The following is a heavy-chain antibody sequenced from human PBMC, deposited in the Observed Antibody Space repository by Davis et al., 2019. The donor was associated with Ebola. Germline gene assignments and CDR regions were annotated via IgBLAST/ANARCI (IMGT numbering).Heavy chain of an antibody. D-gene: IGHD4-17*01. CDR2: ISSSSSYI. CDR3: TRHVPGDFWYFDL. J-gene: IGHJ2*01. Sequence: GESLKISCVASGFTFGSYTMNWVRQAPGKGLEWVSSISSSSSYIYYADSEKGRFTVSRDNAKNSLYLQINSLRAEDTAMYHCTRHVPGDFWYFDLWGRGTLVSVSS. CDR1: GFTFGSYT. V-gene: IGHV3-21*04.